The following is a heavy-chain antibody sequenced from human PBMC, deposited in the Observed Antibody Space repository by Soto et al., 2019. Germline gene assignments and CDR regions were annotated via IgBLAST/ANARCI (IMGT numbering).Heavy chain of an antibody. V-gene: IGHV3-30*18. CDR2: ISYDGSNK. D-gene: IGHD3-10*01. Sequence: QVQLVESGGGVVQPGRSLRLSCAASGFTFSSYGMHWVRQAPGKGLEWVAVISYDGSNKYYADSVKGRFTISRDNSKNTLYLQMNSLRAEDTAVYYCAKVPYGPPGYYYGMDVWGQGTTVTVSS. CDR1: GFTFSSYG. J-gene: IGHJ6*02. CDR3: AKVPYGPPGYYYGMDV.